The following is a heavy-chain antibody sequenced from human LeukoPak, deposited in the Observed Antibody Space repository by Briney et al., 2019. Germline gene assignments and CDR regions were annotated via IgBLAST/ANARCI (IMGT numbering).Heavy chain of an antibody. D-gene: IGHD3-16*01. V-gene: IGHV4-61*02. CDR1: GGSISSGSYY. Sequence: SQTLSLTCTVSGGSISSGSYYWSWIRQPAGRGLEWIGRIYTSGSTNCNPSLKSRVTISVDTSKNQFSLKLSSVTAADTAVYYCARGGKASEDYWGQGTLVTVSS. J-gene: IGHJ4*02. CDR3: ARGGKASEDY. CDR2: IYTSGST.